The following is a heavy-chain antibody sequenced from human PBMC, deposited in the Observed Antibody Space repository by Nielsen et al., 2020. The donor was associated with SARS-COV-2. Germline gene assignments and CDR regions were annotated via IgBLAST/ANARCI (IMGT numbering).Heavy chain of an antibody. V-gene: IGHV6-1*01. CDR2: TFYRSKWFN. J-gene: IGHJ3*02. Sequence: SETLSLTCAISGDSVSSYSAAWNWIRQSPSRGLEWLGRTFYRSKWFNDYAISVKSRITISPDTSKNQFSLQLNSVTPEDTAVYYCSRSSWNDVRDAFDIWGQGAPVTVSS. CDR1: GDSVSSYSAA. D-gene: IGHD1-1*01. CDR3: SRSSWNDVRDAFDI.